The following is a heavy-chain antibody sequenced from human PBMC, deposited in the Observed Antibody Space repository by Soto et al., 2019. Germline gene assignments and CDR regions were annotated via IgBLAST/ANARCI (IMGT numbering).Heavy chain of an antibody. CDR2: LYPGGSET. CDR3: MCRLYDVVGVLELFHR. Sequence: RECLKISCQGSAYSLSHSFFTYRIGCAPQIPGKGMEWMGILYPGGSETKYDPSFQGQTSISADKSTSTAYLQWHSLKASDTAMYYCMCRLYDVVGVLELFHRWGQGTLVTVCS. J-gene: IGHJ1*01. D-gene: IGHD2-15*01. CDR1: AYSLSHSFFTYR. V-gene: IGHV5-51*01.